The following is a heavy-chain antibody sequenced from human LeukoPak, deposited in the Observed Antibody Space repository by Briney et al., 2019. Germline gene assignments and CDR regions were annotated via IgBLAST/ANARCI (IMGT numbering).Heavy chain of an antibody. Sequence: SETLSLTCTVSGGSISSGNFYWGWIRQPPGKGLEWIGSIYYSGSTYYNPCLKSRVTISVETSKNQFSLKLSSVTTADTAVYYCARHVTITARRSWDAFDIWGQGTMVTVSS. CDR1: GGSISSGNFY. CDR3: ARHVTITARRSWDAFDI. CDR2: IYYSGST. D-gene: IGHD6-6*01. J-gene: IGHJ3*02. V-gene: IGHV4-39*01.